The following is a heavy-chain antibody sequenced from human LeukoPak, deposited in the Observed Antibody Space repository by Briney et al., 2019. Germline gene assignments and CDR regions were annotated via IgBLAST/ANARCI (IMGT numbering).Heavy chain of an antibody. J-gene: IGHJ4*02. CDR3: ARGLPAVTTAEGTDY. V-gene: IGHV4-34*01. CDR2: INHSGST. D-gene: IGHD4-11*01. Sequence: SETLSLTCAVYGGSFSGYYWSWIRQPPGKGLEWIGEINHSGSTNYNPSLKSRVTISVDTSKNQFSLKLSSVPAADTAVYYCARGLPAVTTAEGTDYWGQGTLVTVSS. CDR1: GGSFSGYY.